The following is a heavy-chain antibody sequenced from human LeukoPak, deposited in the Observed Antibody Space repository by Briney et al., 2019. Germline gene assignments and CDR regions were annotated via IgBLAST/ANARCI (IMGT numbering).Heavy chain of an antibody. J-gene: IGHJ4*02. V-gene: IGHV1-18*01. CDR3: ARMDLYSGYEIADY. Sequence: ASVKVSCKASGYTFTSYGISWVRQAPGQGLEGMGWISAYNGNTNYAQKLQGRVTTTTDTSTSTAYMELRSLRSDDTAVYYCARMDLYSGYEIADYWGQGTLVTVSS. CDR1: GYTFTSYG. D-gene: IGHD5-12*01. CDR2: ISAYNGNT.